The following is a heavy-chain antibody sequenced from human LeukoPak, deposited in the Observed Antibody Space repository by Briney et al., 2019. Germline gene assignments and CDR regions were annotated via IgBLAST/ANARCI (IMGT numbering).Heavy chain of an antibody. V-gene: IGHV4-59*08. J-gene: IGHJ5*02. CDR1: GVSIKNYY. Sequence: SETLSLTCTVSGVSIKNYYWSWIRQPPGKGLEWIANIYYAGSSNYNPSLKSRVSVSIDASKNHLSLKLTSVTAADTAIYYCARQAVIIPTGMEGPWFDPWGQGTLVTVSS. CDR2: IYYAGSS. CDR3: ARQAVIIPTGMEGPWFDP. D-gene: IGHD2/OR15-2a*01.